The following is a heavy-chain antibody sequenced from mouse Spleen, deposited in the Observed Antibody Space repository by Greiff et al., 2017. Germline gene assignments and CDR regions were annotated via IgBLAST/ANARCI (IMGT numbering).Heavy chain of an antibody. CDR1: GYSITSGYY. CDR2: ISYDGSN. CDR3: ARGGYYGNFDY. J-gene: IGHJ2*01. D-gene: IGHD2-1*01. Sequence: EVKLMESGPGLVKPSQSLSLTCSVTGYSITSGYYWNWIRQFPGNKLEWMGYISYDGSNNYNPSLKNRISITRDTSKNQFFLKLNSVTTEDTATYYCARGGYYGNFDYWGQGTTLTVSS. V-gene: IGHV3-6*01.